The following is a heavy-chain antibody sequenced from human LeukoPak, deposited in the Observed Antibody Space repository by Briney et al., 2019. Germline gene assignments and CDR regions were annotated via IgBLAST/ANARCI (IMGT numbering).Heavy chain of an antibody. D-gene: IGHD2-21*02. CDR2: IYYSGSI. J-gene: IGHJ1*01. CDR3: ASSVAYCGGDCYFGYFQH. V-gene: IGHV4-31*03. Sequence: SQTLSLTCTVSGGSISSGGYYWSWIRQHPGKGLEWIGYIYYSGSIYYNPSLKSRVTISVDTSKNQFSLKLSSVTAADTAVYYCASSVAYCGGDCYFGYFQHWGQGTLVTVSS. CDR1: GGSISSGGYY.